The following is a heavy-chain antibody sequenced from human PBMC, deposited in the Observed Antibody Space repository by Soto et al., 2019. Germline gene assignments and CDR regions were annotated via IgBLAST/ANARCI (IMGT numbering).Heavy chain of an antibody. D-gene: IGHD6-13*01. CDR1: GGSFSGYY. J-gene: IGHJ6*02. Sequence: SETLSLTCAVYGGSFSGYYWSWIRQPPGKGLEWIGEINHSGITNYNPSLKSRVTISVDTSKNQFSLKLSSVTAADTAVYYCARLIAARYYYYGMDVWGQGTTVTVSS. V-gene: IGHV4-34*01. CDR2: INHSGIT. CDR3: ARLIAARYYYYGMDV.